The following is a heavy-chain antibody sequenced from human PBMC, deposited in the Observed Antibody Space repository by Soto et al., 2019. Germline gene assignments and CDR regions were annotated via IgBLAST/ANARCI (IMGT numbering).Heavy chain of an antibody. V-gene: IGHV3-30*09. D-gene: IGHD2-15*01. Sequence: QEQMVQSGGGVVQPGRSLRLSCAASPFTFRSYSMHWVRQAPGKGLEWVTSISYDGSKESYADSVKGRFAVSRDNSKNTLYLQMHSPRPEDTAVYYCARYCNGGACYSASLDYWGQGTQVTVSS. CDR2: ISYDGSKE. CDR3: ARYCNGGACYSASLDY. CDR1: PFTFRSYS. J-gene: IGHJ4*02.